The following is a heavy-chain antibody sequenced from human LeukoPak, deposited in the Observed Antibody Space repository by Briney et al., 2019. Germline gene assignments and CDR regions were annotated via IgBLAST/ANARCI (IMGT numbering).Heavy chain of an antibody. J-gene: IGHJ4*02. CDR3: ARRYSSSSPLDY. V-gene: IGHV4-39*01. CDR2: IYYSGST. CDR1: GGSISSSSYY. Sequence: SETLSLTCTVSGGSISSSSYYWGWIRQPPGKGLEWIGSIYYSGSTYYNPPLKSRVTISVDTSKNQSSLKLSSVTAADTAVYYCARRYSSSSPLDYWGQGTLVTVSS. D-gene: IGHD6-6*01.